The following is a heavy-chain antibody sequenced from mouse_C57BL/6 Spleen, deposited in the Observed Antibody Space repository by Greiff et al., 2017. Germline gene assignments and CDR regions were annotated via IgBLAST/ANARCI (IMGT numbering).Heavy chain of an antibody. CDR3: ARQGRQLRLPWFAY. CDR1: GFTFSSYG. V-gene: IGHV5-6*01. D-gene: IGHD3-2*02. J-gene: IGHJ3*01. CDR2: ISSGGSYT. Sequence: EVHLVESGGDLVKPGGSLKLSCAASGFTFSSYGMSWVRQTPDKRLEWVATISSGGSYTYYPDSVKGRFTISRDNAKNTLYLQMSSLKSEDTAMYYCARQGRQLRLPWFAYWGQGTLVTVSA.